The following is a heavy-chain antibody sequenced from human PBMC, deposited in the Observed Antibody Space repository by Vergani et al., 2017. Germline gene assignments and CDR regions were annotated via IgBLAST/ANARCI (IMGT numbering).Heavy chain of an antibody. Sequence: DVHLAESGGGFFQPGGSLRLSCSASGFSFNSYWMHWVRPVPGEGLLWVSRIKSDGVITAYADTVRGRFTISRDNAQNTLYLQMNSLRVEDTGVYYCARAGCIETCYMANWLDSWGQGTLVTVSS. D-gene: IGHD5-24*01. CDR2: IKSDGVIT. J-gene: IGHJ5*01. CDR1: GFSFNSYW. CDR3: ARAGCIETCYMANWLDS. V-gene: IGHV3-74*03.